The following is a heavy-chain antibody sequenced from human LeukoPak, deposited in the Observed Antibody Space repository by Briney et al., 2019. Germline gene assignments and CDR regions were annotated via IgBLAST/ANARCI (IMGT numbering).Heavy chain of an antibody. J-gene: IGHJ4*02. Sequence: PGGSLRLSCAASGFTVSGNYMSWVRQAPGRGLEWVSVIYGGGSTYSADSVKGRFTISRDNSKNTVSLQMDSLRAEDTAVYYCARDSPFGGTIVWGQGSLVTVSS. D-gene: IGHD3-16*02. CDR2: IYGGGST. V-gene: IGHV3-66*01. CDR3: ARDSPFGGTIV. CDR1: GFTVSGNY.